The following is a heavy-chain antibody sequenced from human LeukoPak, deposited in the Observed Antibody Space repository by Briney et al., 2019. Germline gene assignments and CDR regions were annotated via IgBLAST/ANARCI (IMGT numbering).Heavy chain of an antibody. J-gene: IGHJ4*02. V-gene: IGHV3-74*01. D-gene: IGHD6-19*01. CDR2: INSDGSST. CDR1: GFTLSSYW. CDR3: ARVNEAVAGTDY. Sequence: GGSLRLSCAASGFTLSSYWMHWVRQAPGKGLVWVSRINSDGSSTSYADSVKGRFTISRDNAKNTLYLQMNSLRAEDTGVYYCARVNEAVAGTDYWGQGTLVTVSS.